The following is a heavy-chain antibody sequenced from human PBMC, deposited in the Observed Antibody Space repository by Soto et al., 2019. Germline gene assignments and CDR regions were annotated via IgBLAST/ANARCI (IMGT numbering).Heavy chain of an antibody. J-gene: IGHJ4*02. Sequence: GASVKVSCKASGYTFTSYYMHWVRQAPGQGLEWMGIINPSGGSTSYAQKFQGRVTMTRDTSTSTVYMELSSLRSEDTAVYYCARDRSEFIAARTLGYWGQGTLVTVSS. CDR2: INPSGGST. D-gene: IGHD6-13*01. CDR3: ARDRSEFIAARTLGY. CDR1: GYTFTSYY. V-gene: IGHV1-46*01.